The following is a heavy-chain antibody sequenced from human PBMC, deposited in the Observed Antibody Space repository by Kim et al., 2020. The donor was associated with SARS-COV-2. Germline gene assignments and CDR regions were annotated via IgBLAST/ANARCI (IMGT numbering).Heavy chain of an antibody. CDR2: IYYSGST. Sequence: SETLSLTCTVSGGSISSGDYYWSWIRQPPGKGLEWIGYIYYSGSTYYNPSLKSRVTISVDTSKNQFSLKLSSVTAADTAVYYCARAPPYYYGSGLGGGFDIWGQGTMVTVSS. CDR3: ARAPPYYYGSGLGGGFDI. J-gene: IGHJ3*02. V-gene: IGHV4-30-4*01. D-gene: IGHD3-10*01. CDR1: GGSISSGDYY.